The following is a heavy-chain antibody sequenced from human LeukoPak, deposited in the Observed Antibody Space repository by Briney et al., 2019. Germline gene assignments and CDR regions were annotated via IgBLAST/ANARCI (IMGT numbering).Heavy chain of an antibody. CDR2: TYYRSKWYT. CDR3: ARERDGYNYVELWCFDL. D-gene: IGHD5-24*01. V-gene: IGHV6-1*01. J-gene: IGHJ2*01. CDR1: GDSVSSNSAA. Sequence: SQTLSLTCAISGDSVSSNSAAWNWIRQSPSRGLEWLGRTYYRSKWYTAYAVSVKSRITINPDTSKNQFSLQLNSVPPEDTAVYYCARERDGYNYVELWCFDLWGRGTLVTVSS.